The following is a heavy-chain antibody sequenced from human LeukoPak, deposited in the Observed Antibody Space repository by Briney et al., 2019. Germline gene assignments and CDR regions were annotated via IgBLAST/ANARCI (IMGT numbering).Heavy chain of an antibody. D-gene: IGHD4-17*01. Sequence: PSETLSLTCAVYGGSFSGYYWSWIRQHPGKGLEWIGYIYYSGSTYYNPSLKSRVTISVDTSKNQFSLKLSSVTAADTAVYYCARDRVTTVTKGYFDLWGRGTLVTVSS. V-gene: IGHV4-31*11. CDR1: GGSFSGYY. J-gene: IGHJ2*01. CDR3: ARDRVTTVTKGYFDL. CDR2: IYYSGST.